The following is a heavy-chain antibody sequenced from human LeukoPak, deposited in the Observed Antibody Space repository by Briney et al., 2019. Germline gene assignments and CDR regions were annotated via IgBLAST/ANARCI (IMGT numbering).Heavy chain of an antibody. Sequence: GGSLRLSCAASGFTFSSYAMHWVRQAPGKGLEWVAVISYDGSNKYYADSVKGRFTISRDNSKNTLYLQMNSLRAEDTAVYYCARPLPRLRFLEWFSSGMDVWGQGTTVTVSS. V-gene: IGHV3-30-3*01. CDR2: ISYDGSNK. CDR1: GFTFSSYA. J-gene: IGHJ6*02. D-gene: IGHD3-3*01. CDR3: ARPLPRLRFLEWFSSGMDV.